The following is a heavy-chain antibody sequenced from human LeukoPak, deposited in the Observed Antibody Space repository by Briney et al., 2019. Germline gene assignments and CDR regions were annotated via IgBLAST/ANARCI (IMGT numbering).Heavy chain of an antibody. Sequence: SETLSLTCTVSGGSISGYFWSWIRQPPGKGLEWIGYIYDSGNTNYNPSLQSRVTISVDMSQNQFSLKLTSVTAADTAVYYCAKHRVFVLGGSSFDYWGQGTLVTVSS. CDR2: IYDSGNT. CDR3: AKHRVFVLGGSSFDY. D-gene: IGHD3-16*01. V-gene: IGHV4-59*08. J-gene: IGHJ4*02. CDR1: GGSISGYF.